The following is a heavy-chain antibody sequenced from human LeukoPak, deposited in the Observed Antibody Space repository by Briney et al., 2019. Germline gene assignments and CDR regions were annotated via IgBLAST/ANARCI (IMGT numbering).Heavy chain of an antibody. D-gene: IGHD3-16*01. CDR3: ARVGGPFDI. Sequence: PSETLSLTCGVSGYSISSSYYWGWIRQPPGKGLEWIGSIYHSGSTYYHPSLKSRVTISVDTSKNQFSLRLSSVTAADTAVYYCARVGGPFDIWGQGPMVTVSS. CDR2: IYHSGST. CDR1: GYSISSSYY. V-gene: IGHV4-38-2*01. J-gene: IGHJ3*02.